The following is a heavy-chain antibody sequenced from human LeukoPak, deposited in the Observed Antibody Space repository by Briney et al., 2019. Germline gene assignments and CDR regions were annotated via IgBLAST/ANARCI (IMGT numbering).Heavy chain of an antibody. CDR2: ISVYNGNT. D-gene: IGHD6-19*01. J-gene: IGHJ4*02. CDR3: ARGAVAGTRGGLFDY. CDR1: GYTFTSYG. Sequence: ASVKVSFKASGYTFTSYGISWVRQAPGQGLEWMGWISVYNGNTNYAQKLQGRVTMTTDTSTSTAYMELRSLRSDDTAVYYCARGAVAGTRGGLFDYWGQGTLVTVSS. V-gene: IGHV1-18*01.